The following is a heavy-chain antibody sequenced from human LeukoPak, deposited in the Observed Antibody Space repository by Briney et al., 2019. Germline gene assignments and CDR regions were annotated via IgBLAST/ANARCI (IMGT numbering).Heavy chain of an antibody. J-gene: IGHJ4*02. CDR1: EFTFNSYS. CDR2: ISSGSSTT. Sequence: PGGSLRLSCAASEFTFNSYSTNWVRQAPRKGLEWISFISSGSSTTYYADSVRGRFIISRDNAKNSLYLQMNSLRDEDTALYYCARGRAPHDYWGQGTLVTVSS. CDR3: ARGRAPHDY. V-gene: IGHV3-48*02.